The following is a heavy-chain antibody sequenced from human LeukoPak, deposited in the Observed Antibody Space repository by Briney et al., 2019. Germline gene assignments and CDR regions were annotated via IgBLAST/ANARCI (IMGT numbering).Heavy chain of an antibody. J-gene: IGHJ4*02. D-gene: IGHD5-24*01. V-gene: IGHV4-39*01. CDR2: IHYSGNT. CDR3: ARLHDLDY. CDR1: GDSIISTIYR. Sequence: SETLSLTCTLSGDSIISTIYRWGWIRQPPGKGLEWMGSIHYSGNTYYNPSLQSRVTMSVDTSKNQFSLKVRSVTATDTAVYYCARLHDLDYWGQGILVAVFS.